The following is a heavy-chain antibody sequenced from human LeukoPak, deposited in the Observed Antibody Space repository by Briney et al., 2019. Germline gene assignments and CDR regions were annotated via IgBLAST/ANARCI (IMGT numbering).Heavy chain of an antibody. V-gene: IGHV3-11*01. D-gene: IGHD4-17*01. Sequence: PGGSLRLSCAASGFTFSDHYMSWIRQAPGKGLEWVSYISTSGSTIYYADSVKGRFTTSRDNAKNSLYLQMNSLRAEDTAVYYCARAPSTVTTDYYYYGMDVWGQGTTVTVSS. CDR2: ISTSGSTI. CDR3: ARAPSTVTTDYYYYGMDV. CDR1: GFTFSDHY. J-gene: IGHJ6*02.